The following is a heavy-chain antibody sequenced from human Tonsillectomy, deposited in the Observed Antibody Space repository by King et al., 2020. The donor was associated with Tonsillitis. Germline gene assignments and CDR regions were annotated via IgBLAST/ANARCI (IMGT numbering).Heavy chain of an antibody. Sequence: QLVQSGGGVVRPGGSLRLSCAASRFTFDDYGMSWVRQAPGKGLEWVSGINWNGGSTGYADSVKGRFTISRDNAKNSLYLQIHILRAEDTALYYCARENLGGYPYYYYYMDVWGKGTTVTVSS. V-gene: IGHV3-20*04. CDR2: INWNGGST. J-gene: IGHJ6*03. D-gene: IGHD3-22*01. CDR1: RFTFDDYG. CDR3: ARENLGGYPYYYYYMDV.